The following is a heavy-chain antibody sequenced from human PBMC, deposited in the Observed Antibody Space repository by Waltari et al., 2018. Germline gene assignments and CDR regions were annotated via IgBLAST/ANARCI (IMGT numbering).Heavy chain of an antibody. CDR3: ARDRKAGTTEGYFHYYMDV. CDR2: IYSSGGT. V-gene: IGHV4-4*07. D-gene: IGHD6-13*01. J-gene: IGHJ6*03. Sequence: QVQLQESGPGLVKPSATLSPSCSVSGGSISTYYWSWIRQPAGRGLAWIGRIYSSGGTNYNPSRESRVTMSVDTSKNQFSLTLSSVTAADTAVYYCARDRKAGTTEGYFHYYMDVWGKGTTVTISS. CDR1: GGSISTYY.